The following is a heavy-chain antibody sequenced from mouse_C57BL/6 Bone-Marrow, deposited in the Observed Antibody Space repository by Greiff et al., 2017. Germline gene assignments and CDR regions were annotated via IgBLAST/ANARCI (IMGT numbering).Heavy chain of an antibody. J-gene: IGHJ4*01. CDR1: GFSLTSYA. V-gene: IGHV2-9-1*01. Sequence: QVQLKQSGPGLVAPSQSLSITCTVSGFSLTSYAISWVRQPPGKGLEWLGVIWTGGGTNYNSALKSRLSISKDNSKSQVFLKMNSLQTDDTARYYCARNPPGNYVDYAMDYWGQGTSVTVSS. D-gene: IGHD2-1*01. CDR3: ARNPPGNYVDYAMDY. CDR2: IWTGGGT.